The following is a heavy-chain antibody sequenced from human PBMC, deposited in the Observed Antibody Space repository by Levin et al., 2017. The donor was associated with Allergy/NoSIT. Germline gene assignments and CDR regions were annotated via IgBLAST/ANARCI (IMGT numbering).Heavy chain of an antibody. CDR3: ARVNTIFGVAPWYGMDV. J-gene: IGHJ6*02. V-gene: IGHV1-2*02. D-gene: IGHD3-3*01. Sequence: GGSLRLSCKASGYTFTGYYMHWVRQAPGQGLEWMGWINPNSGGTNYAQKFQGRVTMTRDTSISTAYMELSRPRSDDTAVYYCARVNTIFGVAPWYGMDVWGQGTTVTVSS. CDR1: GYTFTGYY. CDR2: INPNSGGT.